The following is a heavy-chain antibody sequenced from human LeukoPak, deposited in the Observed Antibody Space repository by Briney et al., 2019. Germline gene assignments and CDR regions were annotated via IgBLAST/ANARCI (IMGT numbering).Heavy chain of an antibody. CDR1: GFTFSGSA. CDR2: IRSKANSYAT. D-gene: IGHD1/OR15-1a*01. Sequence: GGSLRLSCAASGFTFSGSAMHWVRQASGKGLEWVGRIRSKANSYATAYAASVKGRFTISRDDSKNTAYLQMNSLKTEDTAVYYCTMPGSRDGILEHKDYWGQGTLVTVSS. CDR3: TMPGSRDGILEHKDY. J-gene: IGHJ4*02. V-gene: IGHV3-73*01.